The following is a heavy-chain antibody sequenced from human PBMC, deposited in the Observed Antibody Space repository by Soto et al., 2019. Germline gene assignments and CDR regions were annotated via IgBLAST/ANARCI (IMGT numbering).Heavy chain of an antibody. CDR1: GGSISTGVSH. J-gene: IGHJ4*02. D-gene: IGHD2-15*01. CDR3: ASSPGYCSGGSCPGTPYY. Sequence: PSESLSLTRTVSGGSISTGVSHYSCILHHQEKDLEWIGYIYYSGSTYYNPSLKSRVTISVDTSKNQFSLKLSSETAADTAVYYCASSPGYCSGGSCPGTPYYWGQGTLVTVSS. CDR2: IYYSGST. V-gene: IGHV4-31*03.